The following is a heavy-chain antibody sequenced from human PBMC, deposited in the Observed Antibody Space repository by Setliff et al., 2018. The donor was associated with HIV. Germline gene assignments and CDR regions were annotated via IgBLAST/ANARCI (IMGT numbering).Heavy chain of an antibody. CDR1: GFTFSSYA. Sequence: LRLSCAASGFTFSSYAMHWVRQAPGKGLEWVAVLSYGGTNTYYADSLKGGFIISRDDSESTLFLQMNSLSVDDTAVYYCARVRYCGSHSCSKEFDFWGQGTLVTVSS. J-gene: IGHJ4*02. V-gene: IGHV3-30*04. D-gene: IGHD2-21*01. CDR2: LSYGGTNT. CDR3: ARVRYCGSHSCSKEFDF.